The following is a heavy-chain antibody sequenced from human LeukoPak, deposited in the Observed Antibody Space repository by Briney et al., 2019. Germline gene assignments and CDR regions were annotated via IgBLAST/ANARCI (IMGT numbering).Heavy chain of an antibody. V-gene: IGHV3-48*03. CDR3: ARVLYDSSGYYRLYYFDY. CDR1: GFTFSSYE. CDR2: ITSSGSTI. J-gene: IGHJ4*02. Sequence: GGSLRLSCAASGFTFSSYERNWVRQAPGKGLEWVSYITSSGSTIYYADSVKGLFTIARDNAKNSLYLQMNSLRAEDTALYYCARVLYDSSGYYRLYYFDYWGQGTLVTVSS. D-gene: IGHD3-22*01.